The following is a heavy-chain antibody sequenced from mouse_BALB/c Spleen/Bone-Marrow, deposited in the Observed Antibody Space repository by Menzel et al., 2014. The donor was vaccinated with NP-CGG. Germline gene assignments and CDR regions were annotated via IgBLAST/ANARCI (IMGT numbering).Heavy chain of an antibody. CDR2: INPDSSTI. D-gene: IGHD1-2*01. J-gene: IGHJ2*01. CDR3: ARQGYYGYSDY. V-gene: IGHV4-1*02. CDR1: GFDFSRYW. Sequence: EVQLVESGGGLVQPGGSLKLSCAASGFDFSRYWMSWVRQAPGKGLEWIGEINPDSSTINYRPSLKDKFIISRDNAKNTLYLQMSKVRSEDTALYYCARQGYYGYSDYWGQGTTLTVSS.